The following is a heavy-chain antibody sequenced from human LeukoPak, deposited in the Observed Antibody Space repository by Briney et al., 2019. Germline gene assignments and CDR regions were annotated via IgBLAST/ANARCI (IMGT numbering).Heavy chain of an antibody. Sequence: PGGSLRLSCVASGFTFSSSSMNWVRQAPGKGLEWLSYISISSTTIYYADSVKGRFTISRDNAKNSLYLQMNSLRDEDTAVYYCARGLRYSSSWYNFDYWGQGTLVTVSS. CDR1: GFTFSSSS. CDR3: ARGLRYSSSWYNFDY. V-gene: IGHV3-48*02. CDR2: ISISSTTI. J-gene: IGHJ4*02. D-gene: IGHD6-13*01.